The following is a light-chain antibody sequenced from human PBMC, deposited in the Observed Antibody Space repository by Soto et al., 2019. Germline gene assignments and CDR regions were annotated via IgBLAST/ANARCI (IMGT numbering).Light chain of an antibody. CDR2: DAS. CDR3: QQSVSLPLS. J-gene: IGKJ4*01. V-gene: IGKV1-33*01. Sequence: DIQMTQSPSSLSASIGDRITITCQASEDITKYLHWYHHKSERAPNLLIYDASSLNTGVPTRFSGSGFGTHFVFEISNLQPDDVGTYYCQQSVSLPLSFGGGTKVDNK. CDR1: EDITKY.